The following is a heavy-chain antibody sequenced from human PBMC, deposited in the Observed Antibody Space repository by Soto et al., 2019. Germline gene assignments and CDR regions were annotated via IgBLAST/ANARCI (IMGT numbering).Heavy chain of an antibody. Sequence: AASVKVSCKASGGTFSSYAISWVRQAPGQGLEWMGGIIPIFGTANYAQKFQGRVTITADESTSTAYMELSSLRSEDTAVYYCARTRGSSAPLYFDYWGQGTLVTVSS. V-gene: IGHV1-69*13. J-gene: IGHJ4*02. CDR3: ARTRGSSAPLYFDY. CDR1: GGTFSSYA. D-gene: IGHD6-6*01. CDR2: IIPIFGTA.